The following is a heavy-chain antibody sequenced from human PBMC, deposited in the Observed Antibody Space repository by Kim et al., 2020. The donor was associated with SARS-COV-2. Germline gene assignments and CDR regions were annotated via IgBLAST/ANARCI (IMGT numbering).Heavy chain of an antibody. V-gene: IGHV3-74*01. J-gene: IGHJ6*02. D-gene: IGHD3-9*01. CDR3: ARGHDWGYGVDV. Sequence: NDADSVKGRFTISRDNAKNTLYLQMNSLRAEDTAVYYGARGHDWGYGVDVWGRGTTVTVSS.